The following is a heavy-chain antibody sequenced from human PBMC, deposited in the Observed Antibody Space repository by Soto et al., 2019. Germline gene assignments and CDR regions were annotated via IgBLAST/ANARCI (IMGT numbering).Heavy chain of an antibody. CDR2: ISGTSPST. V-gene: IGHV3-23*01. Sequence: EVQLLESGGGLVQPGGSLGLSVEAFGFPFGALALGWVRRAPGKGLEWVSAISGTSPSTYYADSVQGRFSISTDSSRKTLFLQMNTLRAEDTAVYFCATRIFGVEYWGQGTLVTVSS. CDR3: ATRIFGVEY. D-gene: IGHD3-3*01. J-gene: IGHJ4*02. CDR1: GFPFGALA.